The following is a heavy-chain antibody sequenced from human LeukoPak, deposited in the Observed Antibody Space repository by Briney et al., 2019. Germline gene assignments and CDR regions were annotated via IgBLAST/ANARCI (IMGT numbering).Heavy chain of an antibody. D-gene: IGHD6-13*01. CDR3: AKAAAGTEYYFEY. Sequence: GGSLRLSCAASGFTFSSYGMHWVRQAPGKGMEWVAVISYDGSTKYYADSVKGQFIISRDNSKNTLYLQMDSLRAEDTAVYYCAKAAAGTEYYFEYWGQGTLVTVSS. V-gene: IGHV3-30*18. CDR2: ISYDGSTK. CDR1: GFTFSSYG. J-gene: IGHJ4*02.